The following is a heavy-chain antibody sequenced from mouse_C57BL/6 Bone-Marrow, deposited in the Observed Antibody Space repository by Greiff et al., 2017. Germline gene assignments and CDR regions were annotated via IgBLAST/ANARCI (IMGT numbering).Heavy chain of an antibody. CDR2: IYPRSGNT. CDR1: GYTFTSYG. Sequence: QVQLQQSGPELARPGASVKLSCKASGYTFTSYGISWVKQRTGQGLEWIGEIYPRSGNTYYNEKFKGKATLTADKSSSTAYMELRSLTSEDSAVYFCARYPLYAMDYWGQGTSVTVSS. CDR3: ARYPLYAMDY. V-gene: IGHV1-81*01. J-gene: IGHJ4*01.